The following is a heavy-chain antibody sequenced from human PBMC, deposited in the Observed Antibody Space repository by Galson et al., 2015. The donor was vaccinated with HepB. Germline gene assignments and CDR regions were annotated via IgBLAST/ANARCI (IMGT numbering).Heavy chain of an antibody. CDR3: VRDGPRYSNDQRIVCLDI. D-gene: IGHD5-18*01. V-gene: IGHV3-48*03. Sequence: SLRLSCAASGITFSRYEMNWVRQAPGKGLEWVSYISSSGSMIDYADSVRGRFTISRDNAKNSLYLQMNSLRAEDTAVYYCVRDGPRYSNDQRIVCLDIWGQGTTVTVSS. CDR1: GITFSRYE. CDR2: ISSSGSMI. J-gene: IGHJ6*02.